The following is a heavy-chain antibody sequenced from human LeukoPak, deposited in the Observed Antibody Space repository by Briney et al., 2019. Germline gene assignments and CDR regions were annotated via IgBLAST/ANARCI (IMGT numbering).Heavy chain of an antibody. Sequence: PGGSLRLSCAASGFIFSDYFKSWIRQAPGKELEWISYISSNSKYTKYADSVKGRFTTSRDNAKKSLYLQMNSLRAEDTAVYYCARDNGNKYYFDYWGQGTLVTVSS. CDR1: GFIFSDYF. V-gene: IGHV3-11*05. CDR3: ARDNGNKYYFDY. J-gene: IGHJ4*02. D-gene: IGHD2-8*01. CDR2: ISSNSKYT.